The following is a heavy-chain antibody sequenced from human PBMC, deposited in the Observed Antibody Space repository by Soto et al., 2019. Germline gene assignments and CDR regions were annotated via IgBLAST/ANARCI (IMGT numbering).Heavy chain of an antibody. Sequence: QVQLQESGLGLVKPSETLSLTCTVSGGSISSYYWSWIRQPPGKGLEWIGYIYYSGSTNYNPSLKSRVTISVDTSKNQFSLKLSSVTAADTAVYYCARQSYCTNGVCYPDYYYYYMDVWGKGTTVTVSS. CDR2: IYYSGST. CDR3: ARQSYCTNGVCYPDYYYYYMDV. V-gene: IGHV4-59*08. CDR1: GGSISSYY. D-gene: IGHD2-8*01. J-gene: IGHJ6*03.